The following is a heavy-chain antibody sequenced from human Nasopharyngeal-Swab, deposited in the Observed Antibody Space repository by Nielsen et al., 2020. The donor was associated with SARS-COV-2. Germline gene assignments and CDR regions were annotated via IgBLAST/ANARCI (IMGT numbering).Heavy chain of an antibody. CDR2: IKSDGSST. CDR3: ARESIAAAGPGMDV. J-gene: IGHJ6*02. CDR1: GFLLISYW. V-gene: IGHV3-74*01. Sequence: GAALPMYRAGTGFLLISYWMQPDPPAPGKGAVSVSRIKSDGSSTSYADSVKGRFTISRDNAKNTLFLQMNSLRAEDTAVYYCARESIAAAGPGMDVWGQGTTVTVSS. D-gene: IGHD6-13*01.